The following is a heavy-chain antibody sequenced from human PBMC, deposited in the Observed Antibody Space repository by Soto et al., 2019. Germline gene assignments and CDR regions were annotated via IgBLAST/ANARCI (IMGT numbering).Heavy chain of an antibody. CDR1: RTSIPIPPSY. CDR3: ARSSGWYRPYYFDY. Sequence: TLSLTCAFRRTSIPIPPSYWGWIRQPPGKGLEWIGSIYYSGYTYYNPSLKSRVTISVDTSKNQFSLKLSSVTAADTAVYYCARSSGWYRPYYFDYWGLG. D-gene: IGHD6-19*01. V-gene: IGHV4-39*07. CDR2: IYYSGYT. J-gene: IGHJ4*02.